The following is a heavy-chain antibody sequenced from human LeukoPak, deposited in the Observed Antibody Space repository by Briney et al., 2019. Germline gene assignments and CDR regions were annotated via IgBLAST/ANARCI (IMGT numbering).Heavy chain of an antibody. CDR1: GYTFSGSY. CDR2: INPKSGDT. CDR3: ARDKGSSGWFYYYYFMDL. D-gene: IGHD6-19*01. V-gene: IGHV1-2*02. Sequence: ASVNVSCKASGYTFSGSYIHWVRQAPGQGLEWMGWINPKSGDTKYSKKFQGRVSMTSDTSIATAYMGLSRLNSDDTAVYYCARDKGSSGWFYYYYFMDLWGRGTTVTVSS. J-gene: IGHJ6*03.